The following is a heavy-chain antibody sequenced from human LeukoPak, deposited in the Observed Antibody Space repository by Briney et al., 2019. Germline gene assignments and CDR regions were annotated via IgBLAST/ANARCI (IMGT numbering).Heavy chain of an antibody. CDR1: GVSISSYY. J-gene: IGHJ3*02. CDR2: IYTSGST. CDR3: ARAQLGYCSGGSCYSYAFDI. D-gene: IGHD2-15*01. Sequence: SETLSLTCTVSGVSISSYYWSWIRQPAGKGLEWIGRIYTSGSTNYNPSLKSRVTISVDTSKNQFSLKLSSVTAADTAVYYCARAQLGYCSGGSCYSYAFDIWGQGTMVTVSS. V-gene: IGHV4-4*07.